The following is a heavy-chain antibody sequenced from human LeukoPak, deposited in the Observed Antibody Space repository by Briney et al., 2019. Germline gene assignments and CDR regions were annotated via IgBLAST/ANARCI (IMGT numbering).Heavy chain of an antibody. V-gene: IGHV1-69*13. Sequence: SVKVSCKASGGTFSSYAISWVRQAPGQGLEWMGGIIPIFGTANYAQKFQGRVTITADESTSTAYMELSSLRSEDTAVYYCARGRNGYGDYYYYMDVWGKGTTVTISS. J-gene: IGHJ6*03. CDR2: IIPIFGTA. D-gene: IGHD4-17*01. CDR3: ARGRNGYGDYYYYMDV. CDR1: GGTFSSYA.